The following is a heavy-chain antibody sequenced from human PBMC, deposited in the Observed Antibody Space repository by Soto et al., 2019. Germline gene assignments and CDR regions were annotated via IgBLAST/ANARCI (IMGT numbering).Heavy chain of an antibody. D-gene: IGHD1-26*01. CDR1: GFSFSSYD. CDR2: RSVTGGGP. CDR3: AKGRETTTSAKFCFDN. J-gene: IGHJ4*02. V-gene: IGHV3-23*01. Sequence: EVRLLESGGGWVQPGGSLRLSCAASGFSFSSYDMTWVRQAPGQGLEWVSSRSVTGGGPYYADSVRGRFTMSRDNSKNTLALEMGGLRAADSAVYYCAKGRETTTSAKFCFDNGGQGTQVSVSS.